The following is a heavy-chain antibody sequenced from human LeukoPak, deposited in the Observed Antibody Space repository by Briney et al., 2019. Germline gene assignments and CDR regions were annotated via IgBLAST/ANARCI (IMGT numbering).Heavy chain of an antibody. Sequence: ASVKVSCKASGYTFINYDINWVRQAPGQGLEWIGWLNPNSGNRGFARKFQDRVTLTRDTSISTAYMDLYSLTPEDKAVYYCARGNMIRFGGVSWGQGSLVTVSS. CDR3: ARGNMIRFGGVS. CDR2: LNPNSGNR. V-gene: IGHV1-8*01. D-gene: IGHD3-16*01. CDR1: GYTFINYD. J-gene: IGHJ5*02.